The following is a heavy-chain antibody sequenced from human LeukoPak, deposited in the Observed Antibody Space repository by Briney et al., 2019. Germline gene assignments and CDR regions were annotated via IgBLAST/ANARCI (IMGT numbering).Heavy chain of an antibody. V-gene: IGHV4-34*01. Sequence: SETLSLTCAVYGGSFSGYYWSWIRQPPGKGLEWIGEINHSGSTNYNPSLKSRVTISVDTSKNQFSLKLSSVTAADTAVYYCARMYLFDEPPDYWGKGTRVTVSS. CDR3: ARMYLFDEPPDY. J-gene: IGHJ4*02. CDR1: GGSFSGYY. CDR2: INHSGST. D-gene: IGHD3-9*01.